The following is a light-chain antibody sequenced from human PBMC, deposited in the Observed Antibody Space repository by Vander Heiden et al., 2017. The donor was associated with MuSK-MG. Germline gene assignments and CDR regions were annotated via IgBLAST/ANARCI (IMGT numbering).Light chain of an antibody. V-gene: IGLV1-40*01. CDR3: QSYDSSLSGPVV. CDR2: GNG. Sequence: QSVLTQPPSVSGAPGQRVTISCTGSSSNNGAGYDVHWYQQLPGTAPKLLIYGNGNRPSGVPDRFSGSKSGTSASLAITELQAEDEGDYYCQSYDSSLSGPVVFGGGTKLTVL. J-gene: IGLJ2*01. CDR1: SSNNGAGYD.